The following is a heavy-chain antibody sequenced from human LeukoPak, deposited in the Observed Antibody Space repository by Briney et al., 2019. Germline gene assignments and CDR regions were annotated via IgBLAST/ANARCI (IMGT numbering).Heavy chain of an antibody. D-gene: IGHD6-13*01. CDR3: AKGRIAAAGTLLNWFDP. CDR2: ISWNSGSI. J-gene: IGHJ5*02. Sequence: GGSLRLSCAASGFTFDDYAMHWVRQAPGKGLEWVSGISWNSGSIGYADSVKGRFTISRDNAKNSLYLQMNSLRAEDTALYYCAKGRIAAAGTLLNWFDPWGQGTLVTVSS. V-gene: IGHV3-9*01. CDR1: GFTFDDYA.